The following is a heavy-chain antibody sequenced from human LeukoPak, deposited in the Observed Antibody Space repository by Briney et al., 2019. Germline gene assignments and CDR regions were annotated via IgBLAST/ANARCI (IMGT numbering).Heavy chain of an antibody. CDR2: TVSEIDGGTT. V-gene: IGHV3-15*04. Sequence: GGSLRLSCAASGFTFSSYAMSWVRQAPGKGLEWVGQTVSEIDGGTTDYAAPVKGRFTISRDDSKSTLYLQMNSLKIEDTAVYYCTTDEDWNYARKDVWGQGATVIVSS. J-gene: IGHJ6*02. CDR1: GFTFSSYA. D-gene: IGHD1-7*01. CDR3: TTDEDWNYARKDV.